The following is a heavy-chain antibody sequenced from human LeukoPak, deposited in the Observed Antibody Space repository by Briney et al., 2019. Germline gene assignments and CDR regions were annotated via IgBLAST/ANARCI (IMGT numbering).Heavy chain of an antibody. CDR2: ISNGGGNS. CDR1: GFTFSSYA. V-gene: IGHV3-23*01. D-gene: IGHD1-26*01. J-gene: IGHJ4*02. CDR3: AKGGSYAPLDY. Sequence: GGSLRLSCAASGFTFSSYAMSWVRQAPGKGLEWVSAISNGGGNSVYTDSVKDRFTISRDNSKNTLYLQMDSLRAEDTALYHCAKGGSYAPLDYWGQGTLVTVSS.